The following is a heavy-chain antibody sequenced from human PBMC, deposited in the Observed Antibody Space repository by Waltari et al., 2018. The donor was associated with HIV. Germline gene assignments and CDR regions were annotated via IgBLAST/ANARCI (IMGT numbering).Heavy chain of an antibody. CDR2: IKSKTDGGTT. J-gene: IGHJ4*02. CDR3: TTDEGSYGDYLGGYFDY. V-gene: IGHV3-15*01. CDR1: GFTFSNAW. D-gene: IGHD4-17*01. Sequence: EVQLVESGGGLVKPGGSLRLSCAASGFTFSNAWMSWVRQAPGKGLEWVGRIKSKTDGGTTDYAAPVKGRFTISRDDSKNTLYLQMNSLKTEDTAVYYCTTDEGSYGDYLGGYFDYWGQGTLVTVSS.